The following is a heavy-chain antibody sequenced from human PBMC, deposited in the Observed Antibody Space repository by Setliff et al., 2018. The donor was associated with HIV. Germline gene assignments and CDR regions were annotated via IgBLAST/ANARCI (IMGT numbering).Heavy chain of an antibody. CDR2: IYHSGIT. Sequence: SETLSLTCTVPGGSISSSSYFWGWIRQPPGKGLEWIGYIYHSGITYYNPSLKSRVTISLDTSKNQFSLKLSSVTAADTAVYYCARGIAAAEGYFDYWGQGTLVTVSS. J-gene: IGHJ4*02. CDR3: ARGIAAAEGYFDY. D-gene: IGHD6-13*01. V-gene: IGHV4-31*03. CDR1: GGSISSSSYF.